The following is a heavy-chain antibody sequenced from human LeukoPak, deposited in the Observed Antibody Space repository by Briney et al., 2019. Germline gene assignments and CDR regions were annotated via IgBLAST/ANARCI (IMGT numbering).Heavy chain of an antibody. Sequence: ASVTVSCKASGCTFPSYYMHWVRQAPGQGLEWMGIINPCGGSTSYAQKFQGRVTMTRDMSTSTVYMELSSLRSEDTAVYYCAKDRGGYNSGSPFPYDAFDIWGQGTMVTVSS. D-gene: IGHD3-10*01. J-gene: IGHJ3*02. CDR1: GCTFPSYY. CDR3: AKDRGGYNSGSPFPYDAFDI. V-gene: IGHV1-46*01. CDR2: INPCGGST.